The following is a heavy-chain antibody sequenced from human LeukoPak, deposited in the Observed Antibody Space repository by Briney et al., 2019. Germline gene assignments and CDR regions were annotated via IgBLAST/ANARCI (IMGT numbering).Heavy chain of an antibody. Sequence: GGSLRLSCAASEFTFNIYDMHWVRQAPGKGLEWVAVIWYDGSNKYYADSVKGRFTISRDNSKNTLYLQMNSLRAEDTAVYYCATWIVDGSLFDFWGQGTLVTVSS. CDR1: EFTFNIYD. V-gene: IGHV3-33*01. CDR3: ATWIVDGSLFDF. CDR2: IWYDGSNK. J-gene: IGHJ4*02. D-gene: IGHD6-19*01.